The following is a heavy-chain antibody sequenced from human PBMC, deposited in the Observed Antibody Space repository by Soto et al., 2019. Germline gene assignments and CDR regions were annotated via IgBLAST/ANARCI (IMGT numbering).Heavy chain of an antibody. Sequence: QVQLVQSGAQVKRPGASVMVSCKVYGFSLIDTPIPWVRQIPGKGLEWMGGFDLEERKYIYSQKIQGRVTMTDESSTVTACMDLGSLGSEDTAVYYCATPKADYSFDYWGQGTLVTVSS. CDR3: ATPKADYSFDY. D-gene: IGHD4-17*01. CDR1: GFSLIDTP. J-gene: IGHJ4*02. CDR2: FDLEERKY. V-gene: IGHV1-24*01.